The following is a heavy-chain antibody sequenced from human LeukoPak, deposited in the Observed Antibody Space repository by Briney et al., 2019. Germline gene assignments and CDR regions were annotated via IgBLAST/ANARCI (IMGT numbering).Heavy chain of an antibody. Sequence: GESLKISCKGSGYSFTSYWIGWVRQMPGKGLEWMGIIYPGDSDTRYSPSFQGQVTISADKSISTVYLQWSSLKASDTAMYYCARPAGGYDWTYYFDYWGQGTLVTVSS. CDR3: ARPAGGYDWTYYFDY. V-gene: IGHV5-51*01. D-gene: IGHD5-12*01. CDR2: IYPGDSDT. CDR1: GYSFTSYW. J-gene: IGHJ4*02.